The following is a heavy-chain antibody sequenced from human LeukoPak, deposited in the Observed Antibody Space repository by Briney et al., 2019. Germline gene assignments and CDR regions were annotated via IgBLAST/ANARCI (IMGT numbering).Heavy chain of an antibody. Sequence: GGSLRLSCAASGFTFSSYGMHWVRQAPGKGLEWVAFIRYDGSNKYYADSVKGRFTISRDNSKNTLYLQMNSLRAEDTAVYYCASFPHWGVVVVERDYWGQGTLVTVSS. J-gene: IGHJ4*02. CDR3: ASFPHWGVVVVERDY. CDR2: IRYDGSNK. CDR1: GFTFSSYG. V-gene: IGHV3-30*02. D-gene: IGHD3-22*01.